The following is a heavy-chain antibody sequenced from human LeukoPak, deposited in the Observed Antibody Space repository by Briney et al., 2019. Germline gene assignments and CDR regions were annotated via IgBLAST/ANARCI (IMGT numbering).Heavy chain of an antibody. CDR3: ARYIAAAGTFGY. J-gene: IGHJ4*02. D-gene: IGHD6-13*01. V-gene: IGHV4-61*01. CDR1: GYSISNGFY. Sequence: SETLSLTCTVSGYSISNGFYWAWIRQPPGKGLEWIGYIYYSGSTNYNPSLKSRVTISVDTSKNQFSLKLSSVTAADTAVYYCARYIAAAGTFGYWGQGTLVTVSS. CDR2: IYYSGST.